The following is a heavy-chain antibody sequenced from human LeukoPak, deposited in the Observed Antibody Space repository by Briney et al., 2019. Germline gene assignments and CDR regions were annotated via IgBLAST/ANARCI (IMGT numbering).Heavy chain of an antibody. V-gene: IGHV4-4*07. D-gene: IGHD1-26*01. CDR2: IYTSGST. Sequence: SETLSLTCTVSGGSISSYYWSWIRQPAGKGLEWIGRIYTSGSTNYNASLKSRVSMSVDTSKNQFSLKLSSVTAADTAVFYCARENSGSYREFDYWGQGTLVTVSS. CDR1: GGSISSYY. J-gene: IGHJ4*02. CDR3: ARENSGSYREFDY.